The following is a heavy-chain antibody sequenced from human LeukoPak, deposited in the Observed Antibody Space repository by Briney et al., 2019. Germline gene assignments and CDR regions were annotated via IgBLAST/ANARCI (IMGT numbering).Heavy chain of an antibody. CDR1: GGTFSSYA. Sequence: SVKVSCKASGGTFSSYAVSWVRQAPGQGLEWMGGIIPIFGTANYAQKFQGRVTITTDESTSTAYMELSSLRSEDTAVYYCARQSPRWVKGDQYYFDYWGQGTLVTVS. V-gene: IGHV1-69*05. CDR2: IIPIFGTA. CDR3: ARQSPRWVKGDQYYFDY. D-gene: IGHD3-16*01. J-gene: IGHJ4*02.